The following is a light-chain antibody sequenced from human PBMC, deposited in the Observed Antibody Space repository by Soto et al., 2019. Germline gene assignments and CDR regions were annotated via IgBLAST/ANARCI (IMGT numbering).Light chain of an antibody. CDR1: SSDVGGYNY. J-gene: IGLJ1*01. Sequence: QSVLTQPRSVSGSPGQSVAISCTGTSSDVGGYNYVSWYQQHPGKAPKLMIYDVSKRPSGVPDRFSGSKSGNAASLTISGPLAEDEADYYCCSYAGGSDVFGSGTKVTVL. V-gene: IGLV2-11*01. CDR2: DVS. CDR3: CSYAGGSDV.